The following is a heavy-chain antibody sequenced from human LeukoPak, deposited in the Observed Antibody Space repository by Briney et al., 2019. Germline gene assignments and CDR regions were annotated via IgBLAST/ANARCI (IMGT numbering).Heavy chain of an antibody. CDR1: AFTVSSNH. Sequence: GGSLRLSCAASAFTVSSNHMSWVRQAPGKGLEWVSLIYSGGGTYYAGSVKGRFTICRDNSKNTLYLQMNSLRVEDTAVYYCARGPISSLAFDYWGQGTLVTVSS. J-gene: IGHJ4*02. D-gene: IGHD3-16*02. V-gene: IGHV3-66*01. CDR3: ARGPISSLAFDY. CDR2: IYSGGGT.